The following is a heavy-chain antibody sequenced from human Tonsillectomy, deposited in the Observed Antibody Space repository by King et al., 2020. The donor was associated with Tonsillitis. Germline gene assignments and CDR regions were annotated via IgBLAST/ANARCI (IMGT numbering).Heavy chain of an antibody. D-gene: IGHD6-6*01. CDR2: ISWNSGSV. CDR1: GFTLDNYA. CDR3: AKDISIEPRWGMDV. V-gene: IGHV3-9*01. Sequence: DVQLVESGGGLVQRGRSLRLSCAASGFTLDNYAMHWVRQAPGKGREWGSGISWNSGSVVYADSVKGRFTISRDNTKNSLYLQMNSLRAEDTAFYYCAKDISIEPRWGMDVWGQGTTVTVSS. J-gene: IGHJ6*02.